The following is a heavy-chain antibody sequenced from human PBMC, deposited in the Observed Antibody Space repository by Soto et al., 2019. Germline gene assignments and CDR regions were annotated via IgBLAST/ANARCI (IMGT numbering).Heavy chain of an antibody. CDR1: GGSISSSSYY. D-gene: IGHD2-8*01. V-gene: IGHV4-39*01. CDR3: ARHIVLMVYASYYMDV. Sequence: SETLSLTCTVSGGSISSSSYYWGWIRQPPGKGLEWIGSIYYSGSTYYNPSLKSRVTISVDTSKNQFSLKLSSVTAADTAVYYCARHIVLMVYASYYMDVWGKGTTVTVSS. CDR2: IYYSGST. J-gene: IGHJ6*03.